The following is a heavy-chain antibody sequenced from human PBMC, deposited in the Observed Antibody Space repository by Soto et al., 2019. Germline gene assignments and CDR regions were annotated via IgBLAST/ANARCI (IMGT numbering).Heavy chain of an antibody. Sequence: PLSLTCTVSGGSISSYHWSWIRQSAGKGLEWIGRIYTSGNTHYNPSLKSRVTVSIDTSKNQFFLTVNSVTAADSAVYYCARESGDNWDYEAYWGQG. D-gene: IGHD1-7*01. CDR2: IYTSGNT. V-gene: IGHV4-4*07. CDR3: ARESGDNWDYEAY. J-gene: IGHJ4*02. CDR1: GGSISSYH.